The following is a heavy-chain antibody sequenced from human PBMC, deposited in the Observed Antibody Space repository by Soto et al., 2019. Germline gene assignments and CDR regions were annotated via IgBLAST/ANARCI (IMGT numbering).Heavy chain of an antibody. J-gene: IGHJ4*02. CDR2: ISSSGSTI. CDR3: ARILWFGELLFAY. CDR1: GFTFSDYY. D-gene: IGHD3-10*01. Sequence: PGGSLRLSCAASGFTFSDYYMSWIRQAPGKGLEWVSYISSSGSTIYYADSVKGRFTISRDNAKNSLYLQMNSLRAEDTAVYYCARILWFGELLFAYWGQGTLVTVSS. V-gene: IGHV3-11*01.